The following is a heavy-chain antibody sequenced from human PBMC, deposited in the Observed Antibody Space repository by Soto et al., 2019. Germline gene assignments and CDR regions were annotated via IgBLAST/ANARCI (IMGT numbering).Heavy chain of an antibody. CDR3: ARERIAAGGTHDAIDI. CDR2: IFAGGRT. V-gene: IGHV3-53*01. Sequence: QPGGSLRLSCAASGLSVSTNYMTWVRQAPGKGLEWVSLIFAGGRTYYADSVKGRFTISRDNSKNTLYLQMNSLSAEDTGVYYCARERIAAGGTHDAIDIWGQGTMVTVSS. CDR1: GLSVSTNY. D-gene: IGHD6-13*01. J-gene: IGHJ3*02.